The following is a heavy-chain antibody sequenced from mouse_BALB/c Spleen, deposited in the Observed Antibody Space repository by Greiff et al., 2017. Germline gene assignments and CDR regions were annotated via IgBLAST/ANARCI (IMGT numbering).Heavy chain of an antibody. D-gene: IGHD1-1*02. CDR3: ARVVADAY. Sequence: EVKLMESRPELVKPGASVKISCKASGYSFTGYYMHWVKQSHGKSLEWIGYIYPYNGFSSYNQKFKGKATLTVDKSSSTAYMELRSLTSEDSAVYYCARVVADAYWGQGTLVTVSA. V-gene: IGHV1-31*01. CDR1: GYSFTGYY. J-gene: IGHJ3*01. CDR2: IYPYNGFS.